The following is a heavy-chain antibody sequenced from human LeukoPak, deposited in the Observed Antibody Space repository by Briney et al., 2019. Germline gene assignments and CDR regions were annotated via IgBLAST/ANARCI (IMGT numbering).Heavy chain of an antibody. V-gene: IGHV1-46*01. J-gene: IGHJ6*03. Sequence: GASVKVSCKASGYTFTSYYMHWVRQAPGQGLEWMGIINPSGGSTSYAQKFQGRVTMTRDTSISTAYMELSRLRSDDTAVYYCARIVVVIGDYYYMDVWGKGTTVTVSS. CDR1: GYTFTSYY. CDR2: INPSGGST. D-gene: IGHD3-22*01. CDR3: ARIVVVIGDYYYMDV.